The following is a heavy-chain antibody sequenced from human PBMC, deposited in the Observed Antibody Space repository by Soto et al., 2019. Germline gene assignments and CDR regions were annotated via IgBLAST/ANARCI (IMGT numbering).Heavy chain of an antibody. CDR3: ARSAPGIAAAGTVNWFDP. J-gene: IGHJ5*02. D-gene: IGHD6-13*01. CDR1: GGSISSGGYY. V-gene: IGHV4-31*03. CDR2: IYYSGST. Sequence: QVQLQESGPGLVKPSQTLSLTCTVSGGSISSGGYYWSWIRQHPGKGLEWIGYIYYSGSTYYNPPLKSRLTLSVDTSKNQFSLKLSSVTAADTAVYYCARSAPGIAAAGTVNWFDPWGQGTLVTVSS.